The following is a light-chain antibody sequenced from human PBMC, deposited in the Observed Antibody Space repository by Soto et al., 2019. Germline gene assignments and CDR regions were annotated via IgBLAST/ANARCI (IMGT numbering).Light chain of an antibody. CDR2: AAS. V-gene: IGKV3-11*01. CDR1: QSVSSY. J-gene: IGKJ2*01. Sequence: EIVLTQSPATLSLSPGERATLSCRASQSVSSYLAWYQQKPGQAHRLLIYAASNRATGIPARFSGSGSGTDFTLTISSLEPEYFAVYYCQQRSNWRLYTFGQGTKLEIK. CDR3: QQRSNWRLYT.